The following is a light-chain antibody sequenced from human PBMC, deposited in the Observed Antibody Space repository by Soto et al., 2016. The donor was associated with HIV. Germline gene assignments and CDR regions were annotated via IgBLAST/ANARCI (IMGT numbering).Light chain of an antibody. CDR1: QGISNS. CDR2: A. Sequence: DIQMTQSPSSLSASVGDRVTITCRASQGISNSLAWYQQKPGKTPKLLLYAASRFSGSGSGTDYTLTISSLQPEDFATYYCQHYYSTPPWTFGQGTKVEIK. V-gene: IGKV1-NL1*01. CDR3: QHYYSTPPWT. J-gene: IGKJ1*01.